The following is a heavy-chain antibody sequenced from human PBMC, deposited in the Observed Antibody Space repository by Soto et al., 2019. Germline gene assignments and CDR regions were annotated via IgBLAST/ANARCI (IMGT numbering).Heavy chain of an antibody. Sequence: SETLSLTCTVSGGSISSYYWIWIRQPPVNGLEFIGYIYYILNTNYNPSLKSRFTISLYTSKNHFSLKLNSLAAADTAVYYCVRLPLDDYGGIFDPWGQGTLVTVSS. CDR2: IYYILNT. J-gene: IGHJ5*02. CDR3: VRLPLDDYGGIFDP. CDR1: GGSISSYY. V-gene: IGHV4-59*01. D-gene: IGHD4-17*01.